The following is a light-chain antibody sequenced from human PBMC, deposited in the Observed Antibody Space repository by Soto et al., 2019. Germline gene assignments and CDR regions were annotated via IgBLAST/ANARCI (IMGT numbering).Light chain of an antibody. J-gene: IGKJ4*01. CDR2: KAS. V-gene: IGKV1-5*03. CDR1: QSIGSW. CDR3: QQYDSYPLT. Sequence: DIQMTQSPSTLSASVGDRVTITCRASQSIGSWLAWHQQEPGKAPKLLIYKASSLESGVPSRFSGSGSGTEFTLSLSSLQPDDSATDYCQQYDSYPLTFGGGTKVEIK.